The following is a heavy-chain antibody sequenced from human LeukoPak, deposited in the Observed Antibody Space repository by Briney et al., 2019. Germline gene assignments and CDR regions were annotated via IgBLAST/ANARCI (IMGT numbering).Heavy chain of an antibody. Sequence: SETLSLACTVSGGSISNYYWSWIRQPAGKGLEWIGRIYSSGSTNYNPSLKSRVTMSVDTSKNQFSLKLSSVTAADTAVYHCARDDTGRVGWFDPWGQGTLVTVSS. D-gene: IGHD1-1*01. CDR3: ARDDTGRVGWFDP. CDR1: GGSISNYY. J-gene: IGHJ5*02. CDR2: IYSSGST. V-gene: IGHV4-4*07.